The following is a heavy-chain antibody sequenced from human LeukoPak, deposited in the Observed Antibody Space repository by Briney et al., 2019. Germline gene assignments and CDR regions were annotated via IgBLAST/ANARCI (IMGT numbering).Heavy chain of an antibody. CDR2: TDSSGGST. CDR3: ARNSGSGFDY. CDR1: GYTFTSYY. V-gene: IGHV1-46*01. J-gene: IGHJ4*02. Sequence: GASVKVSCKASGYTFTSYYIVWVRQAPGQGLEWMGRTDSSGGSTSYAQKFQGRVTMTRGTSTSTVYMELSSLISEDTAVYYCARNSGSGFDYWGQGTLVTVSS. D-gene: IGHD2-15*01.